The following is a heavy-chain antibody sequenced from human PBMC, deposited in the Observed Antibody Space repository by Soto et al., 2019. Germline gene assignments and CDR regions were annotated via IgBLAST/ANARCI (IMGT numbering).Heavy chain of an antibody. CDR3: ARADPDASVGF. Sequence: PSETVSLTCTVSGGSMSSHYWTWLRQPPGKGLEWIGYISYSGSSYYNPSLKSRVTISADTSRNQFSLRLTSVIAADTAVYFCARADPDASVGFWGPGTLVTVS. CDR2: ISYSGSS. J-gene: IGHJ4*02. CDR1: GGSMSSHY. V-gene: IGHV4-59*11. D-gene: IGHD3-16*01.